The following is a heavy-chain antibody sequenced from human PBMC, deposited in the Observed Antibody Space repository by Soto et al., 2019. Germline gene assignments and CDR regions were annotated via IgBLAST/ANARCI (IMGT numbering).Heavy chain of an antibody. CDR2: IYHTGST. D-gene: IGHD1-1*01. J-gene: IGHJ4*02. CDR3: ARRSGTSSDF. V-gene: IGHV4-59*01. CDR1: GGSISSYY. Sequence: PSETLSLTCTVSGGSISSYYWSWIRQPPGKGLEWIGYIYHTGSTNYSPSLKSRVTISVDTSKNQFSLKVSSVTAADTAVYYCARRSGTSSDFWGQGTLVTVSS.